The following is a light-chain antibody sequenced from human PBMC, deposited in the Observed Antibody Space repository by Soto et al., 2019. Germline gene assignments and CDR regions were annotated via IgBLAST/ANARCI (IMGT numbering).Light chain of an antibody. CDR3: SSFGRTSRLEV. CDR1: NSDSGGYQY. V-gene: IGLV2-14*01. Sequence: QSVRTQPASVSGSPGQSITISCTGVNSDSGGYQYVSWYQQHPGKAPKLLIFDVTNRPSGVSDRFSGSESGTTASLTISGLQADDEADYYCSSFGRTSRLEVFGTGTKVTVL. CDR2: DVT. J-gene: IGLJ1*01.